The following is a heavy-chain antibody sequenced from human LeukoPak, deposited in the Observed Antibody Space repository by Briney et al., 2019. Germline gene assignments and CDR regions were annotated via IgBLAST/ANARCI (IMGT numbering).Heavy chain of an antibody. CDR1: GDSISSYY. Sequence: SETLSLTCTVSGDSISSYYWSWIRQPPGKGLEWIGNIFYSGSPNYNPSLKSRVTASFDTSKNQFSMKLSFVTAADTAVYYCARVGHIVAAGTYDYWGQGTLVTVSS. CDR2: IFYSGSP. J-gene: IGHJ4*02. V-gene: IGHV4-59*12. D-gene: IGHD6-13*01. CDR3: ARVGHIVAAGTYDY.